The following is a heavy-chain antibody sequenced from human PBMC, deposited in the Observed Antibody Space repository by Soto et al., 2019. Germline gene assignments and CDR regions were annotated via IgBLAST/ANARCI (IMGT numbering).Heavy chain of an antibody. CDR1: GGSISSSSYY. Sequence: QLQLQESGPGLVKPSETLSLTCTVSGGSISSSSYYWGWIRQPPGKGLEWIGSIYYSGSTYYNPSLKSRVTISVDTSKNQFSLKLSSVTAADTAVYYCARTTVTPYYFDYWGQATPVTVSS. V-gene: IGHV4-39*01. CDR3: ARTTVTPYYFDY. D-gene: IGHD4-17*01. CDR2: IYYSGST. J-gene: IGHJ4*02.